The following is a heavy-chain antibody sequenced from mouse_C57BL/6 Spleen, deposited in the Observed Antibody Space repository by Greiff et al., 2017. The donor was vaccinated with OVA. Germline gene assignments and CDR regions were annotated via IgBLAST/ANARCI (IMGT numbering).Heavy chain of an antibody. Sequence: EVMLVESGGGLVKPGGSLKLSCAASGFTFSDYGMHWVRQAPEKGLEWVAYISRGSSTIYYADTVKGRFTISRDNAKNTLFLQMTSLRSEDTAMYYCATSDGYYYAMDYWGQGTSVTVSS. CDR3: ATSDGYYYAMDY. D-gene: IGHD2-3*01. V-gene: IGHV5-17*01. CDR1: GFTFSDYG. CDR2: ISRGSSTI. J-gene: IGHJ4*01.